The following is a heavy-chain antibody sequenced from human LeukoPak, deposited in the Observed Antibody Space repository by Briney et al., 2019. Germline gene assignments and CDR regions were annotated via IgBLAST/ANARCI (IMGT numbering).Heavy chain of an antibody. CDR2: ICESGSDI. V-gene: IGHV3-48*03. D-gene: IGHD3-22*01. Sequence: PGGSLRLSCAASGFALRIYEMNWVRQAPGKGLEWVAYICESGSDIYYADSVKGRFIISRDNAKNSIYLQVNSLRAEDTAVYYCARDSGHCDDNSCHHFDDWGQGTLVTVSS. CDR1: GFALRIYE. CDR3: ARDSGHCDDNSCHHFDD. J-gene: IGHJ4*02.